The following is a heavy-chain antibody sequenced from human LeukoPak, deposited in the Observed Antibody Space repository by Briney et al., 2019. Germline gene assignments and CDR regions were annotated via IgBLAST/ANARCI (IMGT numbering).Heavy chain of an antibody. J-gene: IGHJ4*02. V-gene: IGHV3-30-3*01. D-gene: IGHD2-2*01. CDR2: MSYDGNNK. CDR3: AKDHRRYCSSTSCYQLDY. CDR1: GFNFSSHA. Sequence: GRSLRLSCAASGFNFSSHAVHWVRQAPGKGLEWVAFMSYDGNNKYYSDSVKGRFTISRDSSRNTLYLQMNSLITEDTGVYYCAKDHRRYCSSTSCYQLDYWGQGTLVTVSS.